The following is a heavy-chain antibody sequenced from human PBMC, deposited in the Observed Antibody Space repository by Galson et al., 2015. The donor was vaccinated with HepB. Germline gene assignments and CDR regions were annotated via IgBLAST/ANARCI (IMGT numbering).Heavy chain of an antibody. CDR1: GGTFSSYA. CDR2: FIPILGTA. CDR3: ASVPLGYCSGGSCIRYNWFDP. D-gene: IGHD2-15*01. Sequence: SVKVSCKASGGTFSSYAISWVRQAPGQGLEWMGGFIPILGTANYAQKFQGRVTITADEYTSTAYMELSSLRSEDTAVYYCASVPLGYCSGGSCIRYNWFDPWGQGTLVTVSS. V-gene: IGHV1-69*13. J-gene: IGHJ5*02.